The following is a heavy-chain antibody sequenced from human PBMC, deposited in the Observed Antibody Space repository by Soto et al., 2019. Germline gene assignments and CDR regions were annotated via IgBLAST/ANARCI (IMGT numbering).Heavy chain of an antibody. V-gene: IGHV3-11*01. Sequence: GGSLRLSCAASGFTFSDYYMSWIRQAPGKGLEWVSYISSSGSTIYYADSVKGRFTISRDNAKNSLYLQMNSLRAEDTAVYYCARDHSAAAGKGPSEDYYMDVWGKGTTVTVSS. CDR1: GFTFSDYY. CDR2: ISSSGSTI. CDR3: ARDHSAAAGKGPSEDYYMDV. D-gene: IGHD6-13*01. J-gene: IGHJ6*03.